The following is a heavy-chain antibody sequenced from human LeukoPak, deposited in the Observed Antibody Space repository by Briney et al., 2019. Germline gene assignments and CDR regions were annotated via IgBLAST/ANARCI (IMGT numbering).Heavy chain of an antibody. D-gene: IGHD3-3*01. V-gene: IGHV3-15*01. CDR2: IKSKTDGGTT. CDR1: GFTFSNAW. J-gene: IGHJ3*02. CDR3: TTYDFWSVSYAFDI. Sequence: GGSLRLSCAASGFTFSNAWMSWVRQAPGKGREWVGRIKSKTDGGTTDYAAPVKGRFTISRDDSKNTLYLQMNSLKTEDTAVYYCTTYDFWSVSYAFDIWGQGTMVTVSS.